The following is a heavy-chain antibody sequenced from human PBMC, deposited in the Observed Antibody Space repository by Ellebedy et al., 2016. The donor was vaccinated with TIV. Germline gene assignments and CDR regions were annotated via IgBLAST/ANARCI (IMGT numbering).Heavy chain of an antibody. D-gene: IGHD4-17*01. V-gene: IGHV3-7*01. CDR1: GFSFRSYW. CDR3: ARRGSYGDYAVQVNSWFDS. J-gene: IGHJ5*01. Sequence: PGGSLRLSCAASGFSFRSYWMSWVRQAPGKGLEWVANIYQDGSVQYYLDSVKGRFTISRDNAINSLFLQMNSLRAEDTAVYFCARRGSYGDYAVQVNSWFDSWGQGTLVTVS. CDR2: IYQDGSVQ.